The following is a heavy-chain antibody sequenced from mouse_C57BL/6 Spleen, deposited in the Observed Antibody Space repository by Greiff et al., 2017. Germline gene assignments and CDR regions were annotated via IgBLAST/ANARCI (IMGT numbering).Heavy chain of an antibody. CDR3: TREKGGKYDY. D-gene: IGHD2-1*01. Sequence: EVQRVESGEGLVKPGGSLKLSCAASGFTFSSYAMSWVRQTPEKRLEWVAYISSGGDYIYSADPVKGRFTISSDNARNTLYLQMSSLKSEDTAMYYCTREKGGKYDYWGQGTTLTVSS. CDR1: GFTFSSYA. CDR2: ISSGGDYI. V-gene: IGHV5-9-1*02. J-gene: IGHJ2*01.